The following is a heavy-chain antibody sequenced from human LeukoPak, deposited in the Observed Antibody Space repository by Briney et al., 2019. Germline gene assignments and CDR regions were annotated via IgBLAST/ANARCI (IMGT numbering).Heavy chain of an antibody. Sequence: GGSLRLSCAVSGFTFSSYWMNWVRQAPGKGLEWVASIRQDGGEKSYVDSVKGGFTISRDNTKNSLYLQINSLRAEDTAVYYCARDGTAAGLYFDLWGQGTLVTVSS. J-gene: IGHJ4*01. CDR2: IRQDGGEK. D-gene: IGHD6-13*01. V-gene: IGHV3-7*01. CDR1: GFTFSSYW. CDR3: ARDGTAAGLYFDL.